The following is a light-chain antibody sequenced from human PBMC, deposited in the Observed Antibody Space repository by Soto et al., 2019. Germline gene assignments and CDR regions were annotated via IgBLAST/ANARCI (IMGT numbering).Light chain of an antibody. V-gene: IGKV3-11*01. J-gene: IGKJ4*01. CDR2: DAS. Sequence: DIVLTQSPATLSLSPGERATLSCRASQSVSSYLAWYQQKPGQAPRLLIYDASNMATGIPARFSGSGSGTDFTLTISSLEPEDLAVYFCQQRSNWPLTFGGGTKVEIK. CDR3: QQRSNWPLT. CDR1: QSVSSY.